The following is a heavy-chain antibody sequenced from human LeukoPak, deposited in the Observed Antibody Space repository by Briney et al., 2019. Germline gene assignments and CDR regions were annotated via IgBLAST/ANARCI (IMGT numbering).Heavy chain of an antibody. Sequence: GGSLRLSCAASGFTFSRHPMHWVRQAPGKGLEWVAVIVYDGSEKYYKESVKGRFTISRDNAKNLLHLQMNSLRAEDTAVYYCARGWDSYTFDYWGQGTLVTVSS. D-gene: IGHD3-16*01. CDR3: ARGWDSYTFDY. J-gene: IGHJ4*02. CDR2: IVYDGSEK. CDR1: GFTFSRHP. V-gene: IGHV3-30*04.